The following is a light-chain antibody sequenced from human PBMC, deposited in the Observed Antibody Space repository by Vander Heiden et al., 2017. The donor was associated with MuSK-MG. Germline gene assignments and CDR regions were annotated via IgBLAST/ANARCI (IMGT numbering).Light chain of an antibody. CDR3: EQRTNFIT. Sequence: EIVLTQSPATLSLSPGERATLSCRASQSVSSYLAWYQQKPVQAPRLLTYDGSGPGTDFTLTISSLEPEDFAVYYCEQRTNFITFGPATRLEI. J-gene: IGKJ5*01. CDR1: QSVSSY. V-gene: IGKV3-11*01.